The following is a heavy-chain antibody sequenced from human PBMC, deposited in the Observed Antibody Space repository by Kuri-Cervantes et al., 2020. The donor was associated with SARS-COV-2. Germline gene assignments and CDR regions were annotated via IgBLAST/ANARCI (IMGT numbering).Heavy chain of an antibody. Sequence: GGSLRLSCEVAGLLFSASAIHWVRQGSGKGLEWVGRVRGKANNYATAYAASVKGRFTISRDDSENSLFLQMNSLRTEDTAVYYCAREYRTYDYVWGSYRSTGFDYWGQGTLVTVSS. CDR2: VRGKANNYAT. CDR3: AREYRTYDYVWGSYRSTGFDY. V-gene: IGHV3-73*01. J-gene: IGHJ4*02. D-gene: IGHD3-16*02. CDR1: GLLFSASA.